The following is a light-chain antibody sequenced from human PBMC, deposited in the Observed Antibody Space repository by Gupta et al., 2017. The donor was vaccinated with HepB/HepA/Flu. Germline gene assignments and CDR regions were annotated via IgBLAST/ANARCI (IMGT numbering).Light chain of an antibody. CDR3: QQYDSWPLT. Sequence: ETVMMHTLGTVSVSPGERVILCCWASQSVRDTLAWYQPNPGQAPRLLISGASLRATGIPARFSGSGSGTEFTLTISSLQSEDFALYYCQQYDSWPLTFGGGTNVEIK. CDR2: GAS. J-gene: IGKJ4*01. CDR1: QSVRDT. V-gene: IGKV3-15*01.